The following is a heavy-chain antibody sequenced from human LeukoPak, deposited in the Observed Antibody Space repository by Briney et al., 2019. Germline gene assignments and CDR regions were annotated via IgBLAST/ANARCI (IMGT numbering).Heavy chain of an antibody. J-gene: IGHJ5*02. CDR1: GFTFDDYA. Sequence: GGSLRLSCAASGFTFDDYAMSWLRQAPGKGLEWVGHIKSRTDGGTTDYAAPVKGRFTISRDDSENTLYLQMNSLKTEDTAVYYCATPGRIPEAANWFDPWGQGTLVTVSS. CDR3: ATPGRIPEAANWFDP. D-gene: IGHD6-13*01. V-gene: IGHV3-15*01. CDR2: IKSRTDGGTT.